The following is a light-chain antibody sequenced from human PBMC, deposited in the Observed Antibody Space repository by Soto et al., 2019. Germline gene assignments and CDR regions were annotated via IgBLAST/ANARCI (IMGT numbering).Light chain of an antibody. CDR2: DAS. CDR1: QSVSSS. CDR3: QQRSNWPRT. V-gene: IGKV3-11*01. Sequence: EIVLTQSPATLSLSPGERATLSCRASQSVSSSLGWYQQIPGQAPRLLIYDASNRATGIPARFSGSGSGTDFTLTISSLEPEEFAVYYCQQRSNWPRTFGQGTKLEIK. J-gene: IGKJ2*01.